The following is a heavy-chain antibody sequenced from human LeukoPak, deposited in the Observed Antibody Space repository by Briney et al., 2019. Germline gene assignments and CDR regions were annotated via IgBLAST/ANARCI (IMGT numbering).Heavy chain of an antibody. CDR2: ISYDGSNK. D-gene: IGHD3-10*01. CDR3: AKDPSYYYGSGDPFDY. V-gene: IGHV3-30*18. Sequence: GRSLRLSCAASGFTFSSYGMHWVRQAPGKGLEWVAVISYDGSNKHYADSVKGRFTISRDNSKNTLYLQMNSLRAEDTAVYYCAKDPSYYYGSGDPFDYWGQGTLVTVSS. J-gene: IGHJ4*02. CDR1: GFTFSSYG.